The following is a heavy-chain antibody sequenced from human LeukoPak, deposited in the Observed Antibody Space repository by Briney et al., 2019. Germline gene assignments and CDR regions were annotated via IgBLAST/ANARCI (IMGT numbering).Heavy chain of an antibody. Sequence: PGGSLRLSCAASGFTVSSNYMSWVRQAPGKGLEWVSVIYSGGSTYYADSVKGRFTISRDNSKNTLYLQMNSLRAEDTAVYYCASSGNYRIYYFDYWGQGTLVTVSS. J-gene: IGHJ4*02. D-gene: IGHD1-26*01. CDR3: ASSGNYRIYYFDY. CDR2: IYSGGST. CDR1: GFTVSSNY. V-gene: IGHV3-53*01.